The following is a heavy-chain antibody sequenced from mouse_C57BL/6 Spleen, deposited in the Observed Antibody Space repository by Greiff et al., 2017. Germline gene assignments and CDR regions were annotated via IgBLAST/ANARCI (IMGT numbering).Heavy chain of an antibody. J-gene: IGHJ2*01. CDR2: ISGGGGNT. CDR3: ARLLGGYFDY. Sequence: EVQLVESGGGLVKPGGSLKLSCAASGFTFSSYTMSWVRQTPEKRLEWVATISGGGGNTYYPDSVKGRFTISRDNAKNTLYLQMSSLRSEDTALYYCARLLGGYFDYWGQGTTLTVSS. CDR1: GFTFSSYT. V-gene: IGHV5-9*01. D-gene: IGHD3-1*01.